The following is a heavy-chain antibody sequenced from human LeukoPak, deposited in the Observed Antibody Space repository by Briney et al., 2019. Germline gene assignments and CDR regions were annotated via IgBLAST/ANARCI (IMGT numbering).Heavy chain of an antibody. D-gene: IGHD3-22*01. J-gene: IGHJ5*02. CDR1: GGTFSSYA. CDR2: IIPIFGTA. CDR3: AGSSYYYDSSGYSRWFDP. Sequence: ASVKVSCKASGGTFSSYAISWVRQAPGQGLEWMGGIIPIFGTANYAQKFQGRVTITADESTSTAYMELSSLRSEDTAGYYCAGSSYYYDSSGYSRWFDPWGQGTLVTVSS. V-gene: IGHV1-69*13.